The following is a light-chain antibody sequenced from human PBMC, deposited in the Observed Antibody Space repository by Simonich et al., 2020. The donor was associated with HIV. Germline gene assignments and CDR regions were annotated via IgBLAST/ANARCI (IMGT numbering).Light chain of an antibody. CDR3: QQYGSSGFT. V-gene: IGKV3-20*01. Sequence: EIVLTQSPATLSFSPGEKAPLSCRASQRVSSYLAWYQPGPGQAPRLLIYGASSRATVIPDRFSGSGSGTDFTLTISRLEPEDFAVYYCQQYGSSGFTFGPGTKVDIK. CDR2: GAS. J-gene: IGKJ3*01. CDR1: QRVSSY.